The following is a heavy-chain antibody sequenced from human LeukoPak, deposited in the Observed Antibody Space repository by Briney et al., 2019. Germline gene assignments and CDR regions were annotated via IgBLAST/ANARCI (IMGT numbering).Heavy chain of an antibody. CDR2: IIPIFGTA. D-gene: IGHD6-25*01. Sequence: SVKVSCKASGGTFSSYAISWVRQAPGQGLEWMGGIIPIFGTANYAQKFQGRVTITTDDSTSTTYMELTSLTSEDTAVYYCAREAATTRGLDNWGQGTLVTVSS. J-gene: IGHJ4*02. V-gene: IGHV1-69*05. CDR1: GGTFSSYA. CDR3: AREAATTRGLDN.